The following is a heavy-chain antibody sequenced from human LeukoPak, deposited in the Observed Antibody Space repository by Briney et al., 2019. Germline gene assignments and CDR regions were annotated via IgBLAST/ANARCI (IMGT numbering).Heavy chain of an antibody. D-gene: IGHD3-10*02. V-gene: IGHV4-38-2*01. CDR1: GYSISSGYY. Sequence: SETLSLTCAVSGYSISSGYYWGWIRQPPGKGLEWIGSIYHSGSTYYNPSLKSRVTVSVDTSKNQFSLKLSSVTAADTAVYYCARGVPPTMSKTNWGQGTLVTVSS. CDR2: IYHSGST. J-gene: IGHJ4*02. CDR3: ARGVPPTMSKTN.